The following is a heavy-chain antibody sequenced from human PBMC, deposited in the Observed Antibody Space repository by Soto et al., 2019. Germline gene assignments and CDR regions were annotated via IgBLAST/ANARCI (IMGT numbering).Heavy chain of an antibody. Sequence: GGSLRLSCAASGFTFSSYAMSWVRQAPGKGLDWVSAISGSGVSTYYADSVKGRFTISRDNSKNTLYLQMNSLRAEDTAVYYCAKSPGMYYYDSSGYYHYDYWGQGNMVTVSS. J-gene: IGHJ4*02. CDR3: AKSPGMYYYDSSGYYHYDY. V-gene: IGHV3-23*01. CDR2: ISGSGVST. CDR1: GFTFSSYA. D-gene: IGHD3-22*01.